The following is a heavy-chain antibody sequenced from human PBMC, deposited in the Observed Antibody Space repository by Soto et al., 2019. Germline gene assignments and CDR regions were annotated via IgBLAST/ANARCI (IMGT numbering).Heavy chain of an antibody. D-gene: IGHD3-22*01. CDR1: GLTFSSYW. Sequence: GSLRLSCAASGLTFSSYWMSWVRQAPGKGLEWVANIKQDGSQKYYVDSVKGRFTISRDNAKNSLYLQMNSLRVEDTAVYYCASAYYYDSSGYSPGGYWGQGTLVTVSS. CDR3: ASAYYYDSSGYSPGGY. CDR2: IKQDGSQK. V-gene: IGHV3-7*01. J-gene: IGHJ4*02.